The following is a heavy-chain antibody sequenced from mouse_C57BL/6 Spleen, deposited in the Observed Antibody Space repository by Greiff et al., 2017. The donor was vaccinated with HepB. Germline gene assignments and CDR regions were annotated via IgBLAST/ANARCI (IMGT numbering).Heavy chain of an antibody. D-gene: IGHD2-4*01. V-gene: IGHV1-69*01. J-gene: IGHJ2*01. CDR1: GYTFTSYW. CDR3: ASAPYDYADY. CDR2: IDPSDSYT. Sequence: QVQLKQPGAELVMPGASVKLSCKASGYTFTSYWMHWVKQRPGQGLEWIGEIDPSDSYTNYNQKFKGKSTLTVDKSSSTAYMQLSSLTSEDSAVYYYASAPYDYADYWGQGTTLTVSS.